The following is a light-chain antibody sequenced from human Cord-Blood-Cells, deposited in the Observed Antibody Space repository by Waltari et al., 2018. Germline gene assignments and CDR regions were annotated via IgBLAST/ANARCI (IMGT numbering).Light chain of an antibody. J-gene: IGKJ2*01. CDR3: QQYNNWPPYT. CDR1: QSVSSN. Sequence: EIVMTKSPATLSVSPGVRATLSCRASQSVSSNLALYQQKPGQAPRLLIYGASTRATGIPARFSGSGSGTEFTLTISSLQSEDFAVYYCQQYNNWPPYTFGQGTKLEIK. V-gene: IGKV3-15*01. CDR2: GAS.